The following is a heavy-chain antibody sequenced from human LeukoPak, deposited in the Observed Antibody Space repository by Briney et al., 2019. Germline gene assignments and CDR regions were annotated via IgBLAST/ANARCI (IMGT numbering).Heavy chain of an antibody. CDR1: GGSISSYY. CDR3: ARMGRSAAYYDSRRQSGDAFDI. CDR2: IYYSGST. V-gene: IGHV4-59*12. D-gene: IGHD3-22*01. Sequence: SETLSLTCTVSGGSISSYYWSWIRQPPGKGLEWNGYIYYSGSTNYNPSLKSRITISVDTSKNQFSLKLSSVTAADTAVYYCARMGRSAAYYDSRRQSGDAFDIWGQGTMVTVSS. J-gene: IGHJ3*02.